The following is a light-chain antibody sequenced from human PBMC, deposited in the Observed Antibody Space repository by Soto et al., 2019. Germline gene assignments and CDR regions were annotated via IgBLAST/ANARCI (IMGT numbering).Light chain of an antibody. Sequence: QSALTQPRSVSGSPGQSVTISCTGTSSDVGGYNYVSWYQQHPGKAPKLMIYDVIKRPSGVPDRFSGSKSGNTASLTISGLQDEDESDHYCCSYAGSYTFGVFGTGTKVTVL. J-gene: IGLJ1*01. V-gene: IGLV2-11*01. CDR1: SSDVGGYNY. CDR2: DVI. CDR3: CSYAGSYTFGV.